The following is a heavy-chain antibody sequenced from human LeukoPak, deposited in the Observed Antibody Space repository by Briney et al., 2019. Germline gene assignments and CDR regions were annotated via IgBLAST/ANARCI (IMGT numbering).Heavy chain of an antibody. D-gene: IGHD2-2*01. CDR2: ISSSSSYI. CDR3: ARGDCSSTSCYSHY. Sequence: GGSLRLSCAASGFTFSTYSMDWVRQAPGKGLEWVSSISSSSSYIYYADSVKGRFTISRDNAKNSLYLQMSSLRAEDTAVYYCARGDCSSTSCYSHYWGQGTLVTVSS. CDR1: GFTFSTYS. J-gene: IGHJ4*02. V-gene: IGHV3-21*01.